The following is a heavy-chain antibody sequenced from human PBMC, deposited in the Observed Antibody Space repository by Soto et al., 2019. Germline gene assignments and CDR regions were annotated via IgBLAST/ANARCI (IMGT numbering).Heavy chain of an antibody. CDR2: ISAYNGNT. Sequence: VASVKVSCKASGYTFTSYGISWVRQAPGQGLEWMGWISAYNGNTNYAQKLQGRVTMTTDTSTSTAYMELRSLRSDDTAVYYCARGLSVWVEGAFDIWGQGTMVTVSS. V-gene: IGHV1-18*01. CDR3: ARGLSVWVEGAFDI. D-gene: IGHD3-16*01. J-gene: IGHJ3*02. CDR1: GYTFTSYG.